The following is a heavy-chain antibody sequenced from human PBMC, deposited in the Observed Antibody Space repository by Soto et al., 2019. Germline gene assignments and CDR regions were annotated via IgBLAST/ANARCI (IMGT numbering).Heavy chain of an antibody. V-gene: IGHV3-23*01. D-gene: IGHD3-16*02. CDR1: GFTFSSYA. Sequence: GGSLRLSCAASGFTFSSYAMSWVRQAPGKGLVWVSAISGSGGSTYYADSVKGRFTISRDNSKNTLYLQMNSLRAEDTAVYYCAKDRAITFGGVIVIGPGDYWGQGTLVTVSS. CDR2: ISGSGGST. J-gene: IGHJ4*02. CDR3: AKDRAITFGGVIVIGPGDY.